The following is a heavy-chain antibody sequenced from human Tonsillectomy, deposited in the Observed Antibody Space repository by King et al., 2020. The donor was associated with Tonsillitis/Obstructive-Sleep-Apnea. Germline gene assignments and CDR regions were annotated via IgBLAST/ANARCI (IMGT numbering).Heavy chain of an antibody. D-gene: IGHD6-19*01. CDR3: ARDRGQWRTDY. Sequence: QLVQSGAEVKKPGASVKVSCKASGYTFTSYYMHWVRQAPGQGLEWMGIINPSGGSTSYAQKFQGRVTMTRETSTRTVYMELSSLRSEDTAVYYCARDRGQWRTDYWGQGTLVTVSS. J-gene: IGHJ4*02. CDR1: GYTFTSYY. CDR2: INPSGGST. V-gene: IGHV1-46*01.